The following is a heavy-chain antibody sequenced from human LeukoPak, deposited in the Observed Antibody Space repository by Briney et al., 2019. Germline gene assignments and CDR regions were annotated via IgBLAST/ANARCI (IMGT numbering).Heavy chain of an antibody. CDR1: GYTFTSYY. J-gene: IGHJ2*01. D-gene: IGHD2-15*01. CDR2: INPSGGST. CDR3: ARDLGSPEWYFDL. V-gene: IGHV1-46*01. Sequence: GASVKVSCKASGYTFTSYYMHWVRQAPGQGLERMGIINPSGGSTSYAQKFQGRVTMTRDTSTSTVYMELSSLRSEDTAVYYCARDLGSPEWYFDLWGRGTLVTVSS.